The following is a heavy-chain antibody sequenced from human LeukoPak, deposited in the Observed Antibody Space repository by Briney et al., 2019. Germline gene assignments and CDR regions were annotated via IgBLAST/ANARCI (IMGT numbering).Heavy chain of an antibody. Sequence: PGGSLRLSCAASGFTFSSYSMNWVRQAPGKGLEWVLSISSSSSYIYYADSVKGRFTISRDNAKNSLYLQMNSLRAEDTAVYYCARDGGRGYSYGYYYYGMHVWGQGTTVTVSS. J-gene: IGHJ6*02. CDR1: GFTFSSYS. V-gene: IGHV3-21*01. CDR3: ARDGGRGYSYGYYYYGMHV. CDR2: ISSSSSYI. D-gene: IGHD5-18*01.